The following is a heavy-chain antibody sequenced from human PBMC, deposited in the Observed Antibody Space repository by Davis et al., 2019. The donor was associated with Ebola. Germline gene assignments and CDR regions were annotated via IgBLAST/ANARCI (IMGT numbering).Heavy chain of an antibody. V-gene: IGHV1-18*01. Sequence: AASVKVSCKGSGYSFTSYGISWVRQAPGQGLEWMGWISAYNGNTNYAQKLQGRVTMTTDTSTSTAYMELRSLRSDDTAVYYCARIVVIPNWFDPWGQGTLVTVSP. D-gene: IGHD3-22*01. J-gene: IGHJ5*02. CDR1: GYSFTSYG. CDR3: ARIVVIPNWFDP. CDR2: ISAYNGNT.